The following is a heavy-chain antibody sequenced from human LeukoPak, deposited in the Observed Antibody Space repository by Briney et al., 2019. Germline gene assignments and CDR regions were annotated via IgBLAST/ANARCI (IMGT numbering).Heavy chain of an antibody. J-gene: IGHJ4*02. CDR2: ISAGGHNT. D-gene: IGHD2-8*02. V-gene: IGHV3-23*01. Sequence: PGGSLRLSCAASGFTPGRYVMSWVRQAPGKGLEWVSSISAGGHNTYYADSVKGRFTISRDISKNTLYLQMDSLRAEDTAVYYCAKLPPRTVLVSDYWGQGTLVTVSS. CDR3: AKLPPRTVLVSDY. CDR1: GFTPGRYV.